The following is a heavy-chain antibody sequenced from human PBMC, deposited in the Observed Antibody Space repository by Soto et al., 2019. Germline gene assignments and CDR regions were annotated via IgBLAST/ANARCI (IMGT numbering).Heavy chain of an antibody. V-gene: IGHV3-9*01. Sequence: GGSLRLSCAASGFTFDDYAMHWVRQAPGKGLEWVSGISWNSGSIGYADSVKGRFTISRDNAKNSLYLQMNSLRAEDTAVYYCAREGFRGVLSYYGMDVWGQGATVTVSS. CDR3: AREGFRGVLSYYGMDV. J-gene: IGHJ6*02. CDR2: ISWNSGSI. CDR1: GFTFDDYA. D-gene: IGHD3-10*01.